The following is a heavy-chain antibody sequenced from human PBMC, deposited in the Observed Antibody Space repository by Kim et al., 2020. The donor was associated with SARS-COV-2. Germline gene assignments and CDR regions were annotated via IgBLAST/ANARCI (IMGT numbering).Heavy chain of an antibody. V-gene: IGHV7-4-1*02. Sequence: ASVKVSCKASGYTFTSYAMNWVRQAPGQGLEWMGWINTNTGNPTYAQGFKGRFVFALDTSVSTAYLQISSLKAEDTAVYYCARALIVVVPAPRNYHYYGMDVWGQGTTVTVSS. CDR3: ARALIVVVPAPRNYHYYGMDV. CDR1: GYTFTSYA. J-gene: IGHJ6*02. D-gene: IGHD2-2*01. CDR2: INTNTGNP.